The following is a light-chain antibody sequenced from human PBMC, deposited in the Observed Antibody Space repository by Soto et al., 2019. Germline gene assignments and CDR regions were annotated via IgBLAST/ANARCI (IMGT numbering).Light chain of an antibody. V-gene: IGLV4-60*02. Sequence: QPVLTQSSSASASLGSSVKLTCILSSGHSTYIIAWHQQQPGKAPRFLMTLARSGSYNSGSGVPDRFSGSSSGADRYLTISNLQFEDEGDYYCETWYSNTHKVFGGGTKLTVL. CDR2: LARSGSY. CDR3: ETWYSNTHKV. J-gene: IGLJ3*02. CDR1: SGHSTYI.